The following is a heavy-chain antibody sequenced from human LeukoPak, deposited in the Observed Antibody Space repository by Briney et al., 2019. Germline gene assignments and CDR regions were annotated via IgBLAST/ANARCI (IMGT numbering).Heavy chain of an antibody. CDR2: IYPGDSDT. V-gene: IGHV5-51*01. J-gene: IGHJ4*02. CDR1: GSSFTSYW. CDR3: ARCRPSSIAARPLAAPDY. Sequence: GESLKISCKGSGSSFTSYWIGWVRQMPGKGLEWMGIIYPGDSDTRYSPSFQGQVTISADKSISTAYLQWSSLKASDTAMYYCARCRPSSIAARPLAAPDYWGQGTLVTVSS. D-gene: IGHD6-6*01.